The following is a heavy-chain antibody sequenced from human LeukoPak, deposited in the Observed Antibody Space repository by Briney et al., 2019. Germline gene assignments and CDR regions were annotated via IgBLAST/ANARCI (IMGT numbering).Heavy chain of an antibody. CDR1: GFTVSSNY. D-gene: IGHD5-18*01. J-gene: IGHJ3*02. CDR2: ISWNSGSI. CDR3: AKVPSYGINDAFDI. Sequence: GGSLRLSCAASGFTVSSNYMSWVRQAPGKGLEWVSGISWNSGSIGYADSVKGRFTISRDNAKNSLYLQMYSLRAEDTALYYCAKVPSYGINDAFDIWGQGTLVTVAS. V-gene: IGHV3-9*01.